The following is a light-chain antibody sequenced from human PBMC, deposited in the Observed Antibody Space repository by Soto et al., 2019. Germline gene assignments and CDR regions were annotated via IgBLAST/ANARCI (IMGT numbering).Light chain of an antibody. CDR3: GTWDSSLSAVV. J-gene: IGLJ2*01. CDR1: SSNIGNNY. Sequence: QSALTQPPSVSAAPGQKVTISSSGSSSNIGNNYVSWYQQLPGTAPKLLIYENNKRPSGIPDRFSGSKSGTSATLGITGLQTGDEADYYCGTWDSSLSAVVFGGGTKLTVL. CDR2: ENN. V-gene: IGLV1-51*02.